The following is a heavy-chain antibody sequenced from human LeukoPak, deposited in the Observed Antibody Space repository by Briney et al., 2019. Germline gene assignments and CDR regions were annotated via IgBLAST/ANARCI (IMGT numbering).Heavy chain of an antibody. D-gene: IGHD6-13*01. CDR1: GGSISSYY. CDR3: ASQYSSSWYGAFDI. CDR2: IYYSGST. J-gene: IGHJ3*02. Sequence: PSETLSLICTVSGGSISSYYWSWIRQPPGKGLEWIGYIYYSGSTYYNPSLKSRVTISVHTSKNQFSLKLSSVTAADTAVYYCASQYSSSWYGAFDIWGQGTMVTVSS. V-gene: IGHV4-59*01.